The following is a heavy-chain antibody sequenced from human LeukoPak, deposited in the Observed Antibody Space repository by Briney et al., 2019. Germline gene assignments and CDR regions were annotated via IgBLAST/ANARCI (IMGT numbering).Heavy chain of an antibody. J-gene: IGHJ4*02. CDR1: GYTVTSYD. CDR2: MNPNSGNT. D-gene: IGHD2-21*02. CDR3: ARGGIGIVVVTASGGSDY. V-gene: IGHV1-8*01. Sequence: ASVKVSCKASGYTVTSYDINWVRQATGQGLEWMGWMNPNSGNTGYAQKFQGRVTMTRNTSISTAYMELSSLRSEDTAVYYCARGGIGIVVVTASGGSDYWGQGTLVTVSS.